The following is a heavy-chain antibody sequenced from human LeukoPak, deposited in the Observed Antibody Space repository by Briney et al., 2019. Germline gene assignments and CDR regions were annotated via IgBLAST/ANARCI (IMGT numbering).Heavy chain of an antibody. J-gene: IGHJ4*02. CDR2: ISSCGSTI. D-gene: IGHD2-2*01. Sequence: GGSLRLSCAASGFPFSSYEMNWVRQAPGKGLEWVSYISSCGSTIYYADSVKGRFTISRDNAKNSLYLQMNSLRAEDTAVYYCASLCSSTSCYEYWGQGTLVTVSS. CDR3: ASLCSSTSCYEY. V-gene: IGHV3-48*03. CDR1: GFPFSSYE.